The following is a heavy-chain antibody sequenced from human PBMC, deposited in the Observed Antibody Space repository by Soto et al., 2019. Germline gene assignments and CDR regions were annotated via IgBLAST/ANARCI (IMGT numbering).Heavy chain of an antibody. CDR2: INHSGST. CDR3: ARSLIRIAAAGRRVWFDP. CDR1: GGSFSGYY. V-gene: IGHV4-34*01. Sequence: SETLSLTCAVYGGSFSGYYWSWIRQPPGKGLEWIGEINHSGSTNYNPSLKSRVTRSVDTSKNQFSLKLGSVTAADTAVYYCARSLIRIAAAGRRVWFDPWGQGTLVTVSS. D-gene: IGHD6-13*01. J-gene: IGHJ5*02.